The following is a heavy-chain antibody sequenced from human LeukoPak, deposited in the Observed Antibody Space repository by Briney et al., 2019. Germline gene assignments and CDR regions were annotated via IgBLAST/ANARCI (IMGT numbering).Heavy chain of an antibody. D-gene: IGHD6-25*01. Sequence: GGSLRLSCAASGFTFSSYAMHWVRQAPGKGLEGVAVISYDGSNKYYADSVKGRFTISRDNSKNTLYLQMNSLRAEDTAVYYCARDNIAASSSGGLDYWGQGTLVTVSS. V-gene: IGHV3-30-3*01. J-gene: IGHJ4*02. CDR1: GFTFSSYA. CDR3: ARDNIAASSSGGLDY. CDR2: ISYDGSNK.